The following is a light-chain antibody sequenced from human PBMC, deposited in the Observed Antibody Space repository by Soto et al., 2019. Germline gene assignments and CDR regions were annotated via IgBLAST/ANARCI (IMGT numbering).Light chain of an antibody. CDR2: LNSDGSH. CDR1: SGHSSYA. CDR3: PTWGTG. V-gene: IGLV4-69*01. J-gene: IGLJ2*01. Sequence: QLVLTQSPSASASLGASVKLTCTLSSGHSSYAIAWHQQQPEKGPRYLMKLNSDGSHSKGDGIPDRFSGSSSGAERYLTISSLQSEDEADYYCPTWGTGFGGGTKLTVL.